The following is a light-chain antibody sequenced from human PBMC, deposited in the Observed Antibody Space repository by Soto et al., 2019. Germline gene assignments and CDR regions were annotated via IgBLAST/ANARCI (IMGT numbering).Light chain of an antibody. Sequence: DIQLTQSPSFLSASVGARVIITCRASQGIPTYLAWYQQRPGKAPKLLIYAASTLEGGVPSRFSGSGSGTEFTLTISGLQPEDFATYYCQQLKTYPYTFGQGTKLEI. CDR2: AAS. CDR3: QQLKTYPYT. V-gene: IGKV1-9*01. CDR1: QGIPTY. J-gene: IGKJ2*01.